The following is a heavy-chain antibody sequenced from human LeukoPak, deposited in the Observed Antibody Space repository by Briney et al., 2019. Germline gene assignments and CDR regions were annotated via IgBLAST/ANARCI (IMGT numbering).Heavy chain of an antibody. CDR1: GGTFSSYT. CDR2: IIPILGIA. D-gene: IGHD2-2*02. CDR3: ARDVDCSSTSCYIAPSWFDP. V-gene: IGHV1-69*04. Sequence: SVKVSCKASGGTFSSYTISWARQAPGQGLEWMGRIIPILGIANYAQKLQGRVTITADKSTSTAYIELSSLRSANTDVYYCARDVDCSSTSCYIAPSWFDPWGQGTLVTVSS. J-gene: IGHJ5*02.